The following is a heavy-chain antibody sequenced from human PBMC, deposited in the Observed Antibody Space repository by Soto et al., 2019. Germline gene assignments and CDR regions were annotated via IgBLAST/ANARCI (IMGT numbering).Heavy chain of an antibody. Sequence: ASVKVSCKASGGTFSSETISWVRQAPGQGLEWVGGIIPLFGTANYAQRFQDRVTITADESTSTLYIDLSSLRSDDTAVYYCATELGENPASPFDSWGQGTLVTVSS. V-gene: IGHV1-69*13. CDR3: ATELGENPASPFDS. D-gene: IGHD2-21*01. CDR1: GGTFSSET. CDR2: IIPLFGTA. J-gene: IGHJ4*02.